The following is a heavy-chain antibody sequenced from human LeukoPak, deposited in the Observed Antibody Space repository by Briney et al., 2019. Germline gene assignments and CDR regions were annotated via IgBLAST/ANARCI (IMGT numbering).Heavy chain of an antibody. J-gene: IGHJ4*02. V-gene: IGHV4-38-2*01. D-gene: IGHD2-8*01. Sequence: PSETLSLTCAVSGYSISSGYYWGWIRQPPGKGLEWIGSIYHSGSTYYNPSLKSRVTRSVDTSKNQFSLKLSSVTAADTAVYYCALGYCTNGVCSAGYFDYWGQGTLVTVSS. CDR2: IYHSGST. CDR3: ALGYCTNGVCSAGYFDY. CDR1: GYSISSGYY.